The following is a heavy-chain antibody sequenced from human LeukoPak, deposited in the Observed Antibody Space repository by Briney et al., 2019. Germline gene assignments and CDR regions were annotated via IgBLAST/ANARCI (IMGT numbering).Heavy chain of an antibody. J-gene: IGHJ4*02. CDR1: GGSISSSSYY. V-gene: IGHV4-39*01. CDR2: IYYSGST. D-gene: IGHD3-10*01. CDR3: ARFGQLSFGYYFDY. Sequence: SETLSLTCTVSGGSISSSSYYWGWIRQPPGKGLEWIGSIYYSGSTYYNPSLKSRVTISVDTSKNQFSLKLSSVTAADTAVYYCARFGQLSFGYYFDYWGQGTLVTVSS.